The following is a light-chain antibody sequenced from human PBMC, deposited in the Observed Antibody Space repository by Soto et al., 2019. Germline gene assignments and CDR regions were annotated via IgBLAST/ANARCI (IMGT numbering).Light chain of an antibody. Sequence: QSVLTQPPSASGTPGQRLTISCSGSSSNIGDNTVHWYQQFPGAAPKLLIYISSQRPSGVPDRFSGSESGSSASLAITGLRSEDEADYYCAAWDDNLNGWVFGGGTKLTVL. V-gene: IGLV1-44*01. J-gene: IGLJ3*02. CDR1: SSNIGDNT. CDR2: ISS. CDR3: AAWDDNLNGWV.